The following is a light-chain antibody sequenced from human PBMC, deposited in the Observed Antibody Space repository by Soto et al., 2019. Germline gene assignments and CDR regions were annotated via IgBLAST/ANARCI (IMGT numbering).Light chain of an antibody. CDR2: EGT. J-gene: IGLJ2*01. Sequence: QSALTQPASVSGSPGQSITISCTGTSSDIGSYNLVSWFQQHPGEAPKLIIYEGTRRPSGVSNRFSGSKSGNTASLTIFGLQAEDEAHYYCCSYAGSDTMLFGGGTKLPVL. V-gene: IGLV2-23*01. CDR1: SSDIGSYNL. CDR3: CSYAGSDTML.